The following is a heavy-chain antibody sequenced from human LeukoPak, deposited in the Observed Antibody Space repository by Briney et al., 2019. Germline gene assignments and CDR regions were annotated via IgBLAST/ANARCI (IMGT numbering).Heavy chain of an antibody. CDR2: INHSGST. CDR3: ARQRIAVTFDY. D-gene: IGHD6-19*01. J-gene: IGHJ4*02. Sequence: SETLSLTCAVYGGSFSGYYWSWIRQPPGKGLEWIGEINHSGSTNYNPSLKSRVTISVDTSKNQFSLRLTSVTAADTAVYYCARQRIAVTFDYWGQGTLVTVSS. CDR1: GGSFSGYY. V-gene: IGHV4-34*01.